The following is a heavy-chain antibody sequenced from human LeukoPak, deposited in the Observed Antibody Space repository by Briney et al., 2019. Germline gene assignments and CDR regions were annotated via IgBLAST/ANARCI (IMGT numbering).Heavy chain of an antibody. Sequence: SETLSLTCAVYGGSFSGYYWSWIRQPPGKGLEWIGEINHSGSTNYNPSLKSRVTISVDTSKNQFSLKLSSVTAADTAVYYCARSNRGVTMVRGIDYWGQGTLVTVSS. CDR3: ARSNRGVTMVRGIDY. J-gene: IGHJ4*02. D-gene: IGHD3-10*01. V-gene: IGHV4-34*01. CDR2: INHSGST. CDR1: GGSFSGYY.